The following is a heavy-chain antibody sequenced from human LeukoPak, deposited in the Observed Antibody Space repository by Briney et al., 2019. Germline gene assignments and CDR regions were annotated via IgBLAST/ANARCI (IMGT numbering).Heavy chain of an antibody. V-gene: IGHV1-46*01. CDR1: GYTFTTYY. D-gene: IGHD6-13*01. CDR3: ARGRKAAAGTRGASGY. Sequence: ASVKVSCKAFGYTFTTYYLHWVRQAPGQGLEWMGTIHPSDGSTIYAQRFQGRVTMTRDTSTSTVYMELSSLRSEDTAVYYCARGRKAAAGTRGASGYWGQGTLVTVSS. J-gene: IGHJ4*02. CDR2: IHPSDGST.